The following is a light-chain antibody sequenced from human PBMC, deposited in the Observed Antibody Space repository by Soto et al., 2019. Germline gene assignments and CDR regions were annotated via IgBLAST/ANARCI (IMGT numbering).Light chain of an antibody. CDR1: SSDVGGYNY. CDR2: DVS. Sequence: QSVLTQPASVSGSPGQSITISCTGTSSDVGGYNYVSWNQQHPGKAPKLMIYDVSKRPSGVSNRFSGSKSGNTASLTISGLQAEDEADYYCSSYTSSNTVVFGGGTKLTVL. CDR3: SSYTSSNTVV. V-gene: IGLV2-14*01. J-gene: IGLJ2*01.